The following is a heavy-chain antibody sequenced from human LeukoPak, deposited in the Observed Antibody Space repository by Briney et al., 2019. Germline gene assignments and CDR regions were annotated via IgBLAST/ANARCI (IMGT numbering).Heavy chain of an antibody. Sequence: GESLKISCKGSGYSLTSYWIGWVRQAPGKGLEWVSYISSSGSTIYYADSVKGRFTISRDNAKNSLYLQMNSLRAEDTAVYYCAREIDGDYDILTGYRGGLDYWGQGTLVTVSS. V-gene: IGHV3-48*04. CDR1: GYSLTSYW. CDR3: AREIDGDYDILTGYRGGLDY. J-gene: IGHJ4*02. CDR2: ISSSGSTI. D-gene: IGHD3-9*01.